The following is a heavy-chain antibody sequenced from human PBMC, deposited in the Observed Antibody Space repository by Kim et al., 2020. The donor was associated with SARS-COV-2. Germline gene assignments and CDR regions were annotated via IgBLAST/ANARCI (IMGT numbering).Heavy chain of an antibody. CDR1: GGSFSGYY. Sequence: SETLSLTCAVYGGSFSGYYWSWIRQPPGKGLEWIGEINHSGSTNYNPSLKSRVTISVDTSKNQFSLKLSSVTAADTAVYYCARWSEFEGYKWFGELFRYYYGMDVWGQGTTVTVSS. J-gene: IGHJ6*02. D-gene: IGHD3-10*01. CDR3: ARWSEFEGYKWFGELFRYYYGMDV. V-gene: IGHV4-34*01. CDR2: INHSGST.